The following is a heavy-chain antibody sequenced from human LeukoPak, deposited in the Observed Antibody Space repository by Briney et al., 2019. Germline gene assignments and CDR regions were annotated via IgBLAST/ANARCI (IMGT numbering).Heavy chain of an antibody. CDR3: TRGLYYHDSSGYAFDV. CDR2: IYYSGSS. CDR1: GGSISSYY. J-gene: IGHJ3*01. V-gene: IGHV4-59*01. D-gene: IGHD3-22*01. Sequence: QPSETLSLTCTVSGGSISSYYWNWIRQPPEKGLEWIGYIYYSGSSNYNPSLKSRVTISVDTSNNQFSLKLSSVTAADTAVYYCTRGLYYHDSSGYAFDVWGQGTMVTVSS.